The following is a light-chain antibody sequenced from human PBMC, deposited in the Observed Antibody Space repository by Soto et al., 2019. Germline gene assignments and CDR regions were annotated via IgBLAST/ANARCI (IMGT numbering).Light chain of an antibody. Sequence: VLTQPPSVSVAPGQTARITCGGNNIGSESVHWYQQKPGQAPVVVVYDDSDRPSGIPERFSGSNSGNTATMTISRVEGGDEADYYCQVWHSSGDHAVFGGGTTLTVL. CDR3: QVWHSSGDHAV. V-gene: IGLV3-21*02. CDR2: DDS. CDR1: NIGSES. J-gene: IGLJ3*02.